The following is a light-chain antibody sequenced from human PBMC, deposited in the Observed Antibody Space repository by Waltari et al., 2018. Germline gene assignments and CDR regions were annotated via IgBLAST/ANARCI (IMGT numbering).Light chain of an antibody. V-gene: IGLV2-14*01. CDR2: EVS. Sequence: QSALTQPASVSGPPGQSITITCTGTSADIGGFDYVSWYQQRPGHAPKLIIFEVSNVASGISNRCSGSKSGRTASLTISGLQTEDDSYYYCSSYSTTSTLVVFGGGTKVTVL. CDR1: SADIGGFDY. CDR3: SSYSTTSTLVV. J-gene: IGLJ2*01.